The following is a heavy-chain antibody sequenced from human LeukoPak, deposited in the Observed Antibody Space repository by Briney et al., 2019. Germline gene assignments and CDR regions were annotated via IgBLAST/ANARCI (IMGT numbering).Heavy chain of an antibody. V-gene: IGHV3-30-3*02. CDR1: GFTFSSYA. D-gene: IGHD6-13*01. CDR3: AKNIAAADSSGYYYYYMDV. J-gene: IGHJ6*03. CDR2: ISYDGSNK. Sequence: GSLRLSCAASGFTFSSYAMSWVRQAPGKGLEWVAVISYDGSNKYYADSVKGRFTISRDNSKNTLYLQMNSLRAEDTAVYYCAKNIAAADSSGYYYYYMDVWGKGTTVTVSS.